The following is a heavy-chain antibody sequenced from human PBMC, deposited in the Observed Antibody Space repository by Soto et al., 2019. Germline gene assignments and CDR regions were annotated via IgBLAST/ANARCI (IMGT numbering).Heavy chain of an antibody. V-gene: IGHV4-59*13. CDR3: AKDYHSTGWVAAFDY. D-gene: IGHD6-19*01. Sequence: QVQLQESGPGLVKPSETLSLTCTISGGSISDYYWSWVRQSPGKGLEWIGYVYHTGSTNYHPSLKTRVTISVDTSRNQFSLLLYSVTAADTAVYYCAKDYHSTGWVAAFDYWGQGTLVTVSS. J-gene: IGHJ4*02. CDR2: VYHTGST. CDR1: GGSISDYY.